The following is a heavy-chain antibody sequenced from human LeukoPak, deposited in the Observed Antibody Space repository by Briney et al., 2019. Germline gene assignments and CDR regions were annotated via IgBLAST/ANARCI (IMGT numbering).Heavy chain of an antibody. CDR3: ARDWGNCSSTSCYRWFDP. V-gene: IGHV1-69*13. J-gene: IGHJ5*02. Sequence: SVKVSCKASGGTFSSYAISWVRQAPGQGLEWMGGIIPIFGTANYAQKFQGRVTITADESTSTAYMELSSLRSEDTAVYYCARDWGNCSSTSCYRWFDPWGQGTLDTVSS. CDR1: GGTFSSYA. CDR2: IIPIFGTA. D-gene: IGHD2-2*01.